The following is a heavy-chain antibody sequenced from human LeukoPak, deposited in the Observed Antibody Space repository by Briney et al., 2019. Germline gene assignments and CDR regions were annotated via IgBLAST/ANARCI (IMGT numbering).Heavy chain of an antibody. CDR2: IGYSGTAI. CDR3: ARGYPMVRGPNFDY. D-gene: IGHD3-10*01. J-gene: IGHJ4*02. V-gene: IGHV3-48*01. CDR1: GFTFSTYS. Sequence: GGSLRLSCAASGFTFSTYSMTWVRQTPGKALKWISYIGYSGTAIYYADSVKGRFTISRDNAKNSLYLQMNSLRAEDTAVYYCARGYPMVRGPNFDYWGQGTLVTVSS.